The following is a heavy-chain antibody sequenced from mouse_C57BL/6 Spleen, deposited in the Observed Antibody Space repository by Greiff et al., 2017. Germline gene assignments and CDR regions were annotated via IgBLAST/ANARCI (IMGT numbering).Heavy chain of an antibody. CDR1: GYTFTEYT. J-gene: IGHJ4*01. Sequence: VKLQESGAELVKPGASVKLSCKASGYTFTEYTIHWVKQRSGQGLEWIGWFYPGSGSIKYNEKFKDKATLTADKSSSTVYMELSRLTSEDSAVYFCARHEGNYGSSGYAMDYWGQGTSVTVSS. D-gene: IGHD1-1*01. CDR2: FYPGSGSI. V-gene: IGHV1-62-2*01. CDR3: ARHEGNYGSSGYAMDY.